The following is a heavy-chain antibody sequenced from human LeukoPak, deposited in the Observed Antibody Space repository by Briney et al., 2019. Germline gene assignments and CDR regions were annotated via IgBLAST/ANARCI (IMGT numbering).Heavy chain of an antibody. V-gene: IGHV3-30-3*01. Sequence: GGSLRLSCATSGFSFSTYVMSWVRQAPGKGLEWVAVISYDGSNKYYADSVKGRFTISRDNSKNTLYLQMNSLRAEDTAVYYCARVSNKGIVVVSGGYSYGGIDYWGQGTLVTVSS. J-gene: IGHJ4*02. CDR1: GFSFSTYV. D-gene: IGHD5-18*01. CDR3: ARVSNKGIVVVSGGYSYGGIDY. CDR2: ISYDGSNK.